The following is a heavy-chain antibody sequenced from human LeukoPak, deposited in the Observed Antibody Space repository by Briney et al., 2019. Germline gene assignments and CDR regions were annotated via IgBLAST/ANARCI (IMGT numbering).Heavy chain of an antibody. Sequence: GESLKISCKGSGYSFTSYWIAWVRQMPGKGLEWMAIIYPDDSDTRYSPSFQGQVTISADKSISTAYLQWSSLKASDTAMYYCARLPYCSGGSCPPVYFDSWGQGTLVTVSS. CDR2: IYPDDSDT. CDR1: GYSFTSYW. CDR3: ARLPYCSGGSCPPVYFDS. J-gene: IGHJ4*02. V-gene: IGHV5-51*01. D-gene: IGHD2-15*01.